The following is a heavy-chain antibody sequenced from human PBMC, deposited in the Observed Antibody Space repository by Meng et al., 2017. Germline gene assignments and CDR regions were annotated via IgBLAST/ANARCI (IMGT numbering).Heavy chain of an antibody. CDR2: TYYRSKWYN. Sequence: QPQLPQSGPQLVQPSQTLPLPCAIAGESVTSTGAAWNWSRQSPTGGHELLGRTYYRSKWYNDYAVSVKSRITINPDTSKNQFSLQLNSVTPEDTAVYYCARGVVYAISYFDYWGQGTLVTVSS. V-gene: IGHV6-1*01. D-gene: IGHD2-8*02. J-gene: IGHJ4*02. CDR1: GESVTSTGAA. CDR3: ARGVVYAISYFDY.